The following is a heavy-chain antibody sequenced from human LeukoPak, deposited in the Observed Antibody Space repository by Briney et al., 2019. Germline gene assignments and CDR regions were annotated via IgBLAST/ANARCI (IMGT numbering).Heavy chain of an antibody. V-gene: IGHV1-69*04. J-gene: IGHJ3*02. CDR2: IIPILGIA. CDR1: GYTFTSYG. D-gene: IGHD5-18*01. CDR3: ARSVDTAMVNGDAFDI. Sequence: SVKVSCKASGYTFTSYGISWVRQAPGQGLEWMGRIIPILGIANYAQKFQGRVTITADKSTSTAYMELSSLRSEDTAVYYCARSVDTAMVNGDAFDIWGQGTMVTVSS.